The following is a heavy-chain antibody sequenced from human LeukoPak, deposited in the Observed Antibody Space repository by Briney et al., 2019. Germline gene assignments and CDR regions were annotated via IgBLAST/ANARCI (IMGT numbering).Heavy chain of an antibody. V-gene: IGHV1-69*05. D-gene: IGHD3-22*01. Sequence: SSVKVSCKASGGTFSSYAISWVRQAPGQGLEWMGRIIPIFGTANYAQKFQGRVTITTDESASTAYMELSSLRSEDTAAYYCARDPDYYDSSGYYYYYYMDVWGKGTTVTVSS. CDR2: IIPIFGTA. J-gene: IGHJ6*03. CDR3: ARDPDYYDSSGYYYYYYMDV. CDR1: GGTFSSYA.